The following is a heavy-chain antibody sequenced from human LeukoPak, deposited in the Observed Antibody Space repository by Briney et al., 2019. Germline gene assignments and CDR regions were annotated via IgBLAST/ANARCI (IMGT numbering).Heavy chain of an antibody. CDR1: GGSICSGSYY. CDR2: INHSGST. V-gene: IGHV4-61*10. CDR3: ARHKTENYYDSSGYPAWGRAYYFDY. D-gene: IGHD3-22*01. J-gene: IGHJ4*02. Sequence: SETLSLTCTVSGGSICSGSYYWSWIRQPAGKGLEWIGEINHSGSTNYNPSLKSRVTISVDTSKNQFSLKLSSVTAADTAVYYCARHKTENYYDSSGYPAWGRAYYFDYWGQGTLVTVSS.